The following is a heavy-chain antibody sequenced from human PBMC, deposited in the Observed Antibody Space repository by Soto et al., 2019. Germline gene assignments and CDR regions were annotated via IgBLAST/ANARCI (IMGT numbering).Heavy chain of an antibody. J-gene: IGHJ6*03. Sequence: EVQLVESGGGLVQPGGSLRLSCAASGFTFSSYWMSWVRQAPGKELEWVANIKQDGSEKYYVDSVKGRFTISRDNAKNSLYLQMNSLRAEDTAVYYCARDEGLYYYYMDVWGKGTTVTVSS. CDR3: ARDEGLYYYYMDV. CDR2: IKQDGSEK. V-gene: IGHV3-7*01. CDR1: GFTFSSYW.